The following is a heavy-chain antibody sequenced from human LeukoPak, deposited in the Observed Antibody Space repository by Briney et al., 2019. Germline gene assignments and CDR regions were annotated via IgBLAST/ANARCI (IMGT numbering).Heavy chain of an antibody. V-gene: IGHV3-21*01. J-gene: IGHJ4*02. CDR2: ISSSSSYI. Sequence: GGSLRFSCAASGFTFSSYSMNWVRQAPGKGLEWVSSISSSSSYIYYADSVKGRFTISRDNAKNSLYLQMNSSRAEDTAVYYCARDVLSGSYETPFDYWGQGTLVTVSS. CDR3: ARDVLSGSYETPFDY. CDR1: GFTFSSYS. D-gene: IGHD1-26*01.